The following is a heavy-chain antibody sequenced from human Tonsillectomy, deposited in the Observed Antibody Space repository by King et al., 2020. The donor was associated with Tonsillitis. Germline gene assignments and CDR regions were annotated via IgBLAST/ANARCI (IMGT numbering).Heavy chain of an antibody. CDR3: ARGDLRWFDAFDI. J-gene: IGHJ3*02. D-gene: IGHD4-23*01. CDR2: IYSSGST. CDR1: GDSISSYY. V-gene: IGHV4-59*01. Sequence: QLQESGPGLVKPSETLSLTCTVSGDSISSYYWSWIRQPPGKGLEWIGYIYSSGSTNYNPSLKSRVTISVDTSKNQFSLKLSSVTAADTAVYYCARGDLRWFDAFDIWGQGTMVTVSS.